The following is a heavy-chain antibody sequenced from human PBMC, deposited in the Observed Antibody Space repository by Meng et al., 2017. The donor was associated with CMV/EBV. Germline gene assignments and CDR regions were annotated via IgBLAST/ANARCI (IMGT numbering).Heavy chain of an antibody. CDR3: ARGEITIFGVGNDAFDI. CDR2: IIPIFGTA. CDR1: GGTFSSYA. Sequence: AVKVSCKASGGTFSSYAISWVRQAPGQGLEGMGGIIPIFGTANYAQKFQGRVTITTDESTSTAYMELSSLRSEDTAVYYCARGEITIFGVGNDAFDIWGQGTMVTVSS. D-gene: IGHD3-3*01. J-gene: IGHJ3*02. V-gene: IGHV1-69*05.